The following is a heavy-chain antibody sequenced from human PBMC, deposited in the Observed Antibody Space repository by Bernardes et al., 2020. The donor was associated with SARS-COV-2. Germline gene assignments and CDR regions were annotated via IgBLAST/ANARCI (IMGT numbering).Heavy chain of an antibody. V-gene: IGHV3-48*03. CDR2: ISTSGRTT. CDR3: VLYKYHYDMDV. CDR1: GAMFTNNE. D-gene: IGHD1-1*01. J-gene: IGHJ6*02. Sequence: GGTLRVWCTFSGAMFTNNEMNWVRQAPGKGLEWVSYISTSGRTTYYADSVKGRFTISRDDAENSLYLQMNSLGAEDTAVYYCVLYKYHYDMDVWGQGTTVTVSS.